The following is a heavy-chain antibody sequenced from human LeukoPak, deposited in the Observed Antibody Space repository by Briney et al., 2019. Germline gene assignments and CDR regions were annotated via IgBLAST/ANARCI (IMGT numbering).Heavy chain of an antibody. CDR3: ARALRGSGSLYYYYMDV. J-gene: IGHJ6*03. V-gene: IGHV3-48*03. CDR2: ISSSGSTI. Sequence: GGSLRLSCAASGFTFSSYEMNWVRQAPGKGLEWVSYISSSGSTIYYADSVKGRFTISRDNAKNSLYLQMNSLRAEDTAVYYCARALRGSGSLYYYYMDVWGKGTTVTISS. D-gene: IGHD3-10*01. CDR1: GFTFSSYE.